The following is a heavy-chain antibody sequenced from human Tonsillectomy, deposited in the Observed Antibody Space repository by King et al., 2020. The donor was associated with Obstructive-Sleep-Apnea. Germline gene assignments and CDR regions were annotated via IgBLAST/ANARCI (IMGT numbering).Heavy chain of an antibody. V-gene: IGHV3-13*04. Sequence: VQLVESGGGLVQPGGSLRLSCAASGFTFSSYDMNWVRQATGKGLEWVSGIGTAGDTYYPGSVKGRFTISRENAKNSLYLQMNSLRAGDTAVYYCARGGCRGTSCYANYYYYGMDVWGQGTTVTVSS. CDR2: IGTAGDT. CDR3: ARGGCRGTSCYANYYYYGMDV. J-gene: IGHJ6*02. CDR1: GFTFSSYD. D-gene: IGHD2-2*01.